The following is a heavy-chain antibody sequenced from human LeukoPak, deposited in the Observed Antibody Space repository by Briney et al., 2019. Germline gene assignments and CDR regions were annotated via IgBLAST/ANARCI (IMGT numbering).Heavy chain of an antibody. Sequence: GGSLRLSCAASGFTFSSYAMTWVRQAPGKGLEWVSASGSGDSTYYADSVTGRLIISRDNSKNTLYLQMNSLRAEDTAVYYCAKDNGEWTRGKLLPRESYFDYWGQGTLVTVSS. CDR1: GFTFSSYA. D-gene: IGHD2/OR15-2a*01. V-gene: IGHV3-23*01. CDR3: AKDNGEWTRGKLLPRESYFDY. J-gene: IGHJ4*02. CDR2: SGSGDST.